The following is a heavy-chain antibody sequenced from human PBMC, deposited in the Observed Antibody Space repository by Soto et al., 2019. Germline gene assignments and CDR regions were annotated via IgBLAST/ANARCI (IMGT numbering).Heavy chain of an antibody. Sequence: VQLVQSGDEVKKPGASVKVSCRASGYTFTSYVVSWVRQAPGQGLEWMGWISAFNGQTNYIQKVQGRVTLTTEASTSTASMELRSLRSDGTAVYYCARGGDYYYGLDVWGQGTTVTVSS. CDR3: ARGGDYYYGLDV. J-gene: IGHJ6*02. D-gene: IGHD3-16*01. CDR2: ISAFNGQT. V-gene: IGHV1-18*01. CDR1: GYTFTSYV.